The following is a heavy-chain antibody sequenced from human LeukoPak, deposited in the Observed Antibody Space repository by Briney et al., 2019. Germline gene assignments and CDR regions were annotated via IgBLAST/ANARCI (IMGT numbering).Heavy chain of an antibody. J-gene: IGHJ4*02. CDR2: IYYSGST. Sequence: SEALSLTCTVSGGSISSYYWSWIRQPPGKGLEWIGYIYYSGSTNYNPSLKSRVTISVDTSKNQFSLKLSSVTAADTAVYYCARSVIIAATPFFDYWGQGTLVTVSS. CDR1: GGSISSYY. D-gene: IGHD2-15*01. CDR3: ARSVIIAATPFFDY. V-gene: IGHV4-59*01.